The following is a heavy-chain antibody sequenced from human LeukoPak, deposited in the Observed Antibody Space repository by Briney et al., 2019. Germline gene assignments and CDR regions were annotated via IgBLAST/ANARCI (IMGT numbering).Heavy chain of an antibody. CDR2: INPNSGGT. D-gene: IGHD2-8*01. CDR1: GYTFTGYY. V-gene: IGHV1-2*02. J-gene: IGHJ3*02. CDR3: ARDIVLMVYPNAFDI. Sequence: ASVKVSCKASGYTFTGYYMHWVRQAPGQGLEWMGWINPNSGGTNYAQKLQGRVTMTTDTSTSTAYMELRSLRSDDTAVYYCARDIVLMVYPNAFDIWGQGTMVTVSS.